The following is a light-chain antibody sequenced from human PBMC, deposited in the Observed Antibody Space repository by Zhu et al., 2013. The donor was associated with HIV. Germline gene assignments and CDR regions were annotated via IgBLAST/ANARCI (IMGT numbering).Light chain of an antibody. J-gene: IGLJ3*02. CDR2: DNN. CDR1: SSNIGSNT. CDR3: GTWDTSLSAGV. Sequence: QSVLTQPASASGTPGQRVTISCSGSSSNIGSNTVNWYQQLPGTAPKLLISDNNKRPSGIPDRFSGSKSGTSAALGVTALQTGDEANYFCGTWDTSLSAGVFGGGTKLTVL. V-gene: IGLV1-51*01.